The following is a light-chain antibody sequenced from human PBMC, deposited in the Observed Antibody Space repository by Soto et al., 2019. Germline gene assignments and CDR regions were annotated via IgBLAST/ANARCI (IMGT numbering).Light chain of an antibody. J-gene: IGLJ1*01. CDR1: SSDVGGYDY. CDR2: DVT. V-gene: IGLV2-11*01. CDR3: CSYAGYYTHYV. Sequence: QSALTQPRSVSGSPGQSVTISCTGTSSDVGGYDYVSWYQQHPVKAPKLMISDVTKRPSGVPDRFSGSKSGNTASLTISGLQAEDEADYYCCSYAGYYTHYVFGTGTKVTVL.